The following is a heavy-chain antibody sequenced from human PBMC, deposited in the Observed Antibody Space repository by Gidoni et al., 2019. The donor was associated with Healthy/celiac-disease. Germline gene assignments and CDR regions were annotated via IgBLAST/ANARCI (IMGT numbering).Heavy chain of an antibody. D-gene: IGHD4-17*01. V-gene: IGHV3-21*01. J-gene: IGHJ5*02. CDR2: ISSSSSYI. CDR3: ARGRDYGDYVSWFDP. CDR1: GFTFSSYS. Sequence: EVQLVESGGGLVKPGGSLRLSCAASGFTFSSYSMNWVRQAPGKGLEWVSSISSSSSYIYYADSVKGRFTISRDNAKNSLYLQMNSLRAEDTAVYYCARGRDYGDYVSWFDPWGQGTLVTVSS.